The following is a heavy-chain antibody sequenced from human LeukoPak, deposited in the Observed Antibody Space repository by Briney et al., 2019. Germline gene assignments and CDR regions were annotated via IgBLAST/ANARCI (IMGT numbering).Heavy chain of an antibody. Sequence: KPSETLSLTCTVSGGSVSSGSYYWSWIRQPPGKGLEWIGYIYYSGSTNYNPSLKSRVTISVDTSKNQFSLKLSSVTAADTAVYYCAGDSTTSLGYYGMDVWGQGTTVTVSS. CDR2: IYYSGST. J-gene: IGHJ6*02. CDR1: GGSVSSGSYY. D-gene: IGHD4-17*01. V-gene: IGHV4-61*01. CDR3: AGDSTTSLGYYGMDV.